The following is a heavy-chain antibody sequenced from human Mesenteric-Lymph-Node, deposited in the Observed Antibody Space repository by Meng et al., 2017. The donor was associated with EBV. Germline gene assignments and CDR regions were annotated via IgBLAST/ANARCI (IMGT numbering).Heavy chain of an antibody. D-gene: IGHD5-18*01. CDR1: GFTVKHNY. Sequence: VQVVESGXGVIQPGGXLRLSCAASGFTVKHNYLRWVRQAPGKGLEWVAVISYDGSNKYYADSVKGRFTISRDNSKNTLYLQMNSLRAEDTAVYYCASRLGLWSDFDYWGQGTLVTVSS. CDR3: ASRLGLWSDFDY. CDR2: ISYDGSNK. V-gene: IGHV3-30-3*01. J-gene: IGHJ4*02.